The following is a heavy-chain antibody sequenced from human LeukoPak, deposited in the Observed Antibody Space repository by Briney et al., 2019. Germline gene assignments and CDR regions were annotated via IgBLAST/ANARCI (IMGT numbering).Heavy chain of an antibody. CDR3: AKVPISYSSGLFDY. Sequence: GRSLRLSCAASGFTFSSYGMHWVRQAPGKGLEWVAVIWYDGDNKYYADSVKGRFTISRDNFKNTLFLHMNSLRAEDTAVYFCAKVPISYSSGLFDYWGQGTLVTVSS. V-gene: IGHV3-33*06. CDR1: GFTFSSYG. D-gene: IGHD6-19*01. J-gene: IGHJ4*02. CDR2: IWYDGDNK.